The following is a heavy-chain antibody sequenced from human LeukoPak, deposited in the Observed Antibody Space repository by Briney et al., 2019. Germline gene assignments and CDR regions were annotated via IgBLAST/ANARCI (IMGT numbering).Heavy chain of an antibody. D-gene: IGHD3-22*01. V-gene: IGHV3-48*04. CDR2: ISGTSTNI. CDR1: GFTFSSYS. CDR3: ARSGTTYYYDSGTRI. J-gene: IGHJ3*02. Sequence: PGGSLRLSCAASGFTFSSYSMNWVRQAPGKGLEWVSYISGTSTNIYYADSVKGRFTISRDNAKNSLYLQLNSLRAEDTAVYYCARSGTTYYYDSGTRIWGQGTMVTVSS.